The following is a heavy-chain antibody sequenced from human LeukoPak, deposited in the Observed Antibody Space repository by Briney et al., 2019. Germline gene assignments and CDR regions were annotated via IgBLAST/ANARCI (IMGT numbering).Heavy chain of an antibody. V-gene: IGHV3-74*01. D-gene: IGHD2-15*01. J-gene: IGHJ4*02. Sequence: GGSLRLSCAASGNYWMHWVRQAPGKGLVWVSHINSDGSWTSYADSVKGRFTISKDNAKNTVYLQMNSLRAEDTALYYCAREWWVLWGQGTLVTVSS. CDR1: GNYW. CDR2: INSDGSWT. CDR3: AREWWVL.